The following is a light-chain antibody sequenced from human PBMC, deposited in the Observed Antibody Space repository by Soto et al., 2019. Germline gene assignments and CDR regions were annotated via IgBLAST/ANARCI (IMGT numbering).Light chain of an antibody. J-gene: IGKJ2*01. Sequence: DIQLTQSPSFLSASVGDRVTISCRASQDISSYLAWYQQKPGKAPNLLIYGASTLQSGVPSRFSGSGSGTEFTLTISSLQPEDFATFYCQQVKSYPRTFGQGTKLEIK. CDR1: QDISSY. CDR3: QQVKSYPRT. V-gene: IGKV1-9*01. CDR2: GAS.